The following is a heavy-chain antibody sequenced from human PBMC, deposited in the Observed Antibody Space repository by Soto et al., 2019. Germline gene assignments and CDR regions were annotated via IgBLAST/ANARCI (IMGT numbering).Heavy chain of an antibody. CDR2: SIPIFGTA. CDR1: GGTFNNYP. V-gene: IGHV1-69*13. CDR3: ARGRGYSGDDHYYYFDMDV. Sequence: GASVKVSFKASGGTFNNYPITWVRQAPGEGLEWMGGSIPIFGTANYAQKFQGRVTISVDESTSTAYMELSSLRSEDTAVYYCARGRGYSGDDHYYYFDMDVWVQGPTVTVSS. D-gene: IGHD5-12*01. J-gene: IGHJ6*02.